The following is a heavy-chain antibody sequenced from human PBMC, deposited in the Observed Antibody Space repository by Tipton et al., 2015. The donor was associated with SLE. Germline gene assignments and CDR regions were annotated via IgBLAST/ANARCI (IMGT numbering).Heavy chain of an antibody. J-gene: IGHJ6*02. CDR2: ISSSSSYI. Sequence: QLVQSGGGLVKPGGSLRLSCAASGFTFSSYSMNWVRQAPGKGLEWVSSISSSSSYIYYADSVKGRFTISRDNAKNLLYLQMNSLRAEDTAVYYCARGEYYYDSSGYPMAVWGQGTTVTVSS. V-gene: IGHV3-21*03. CDR1: GFTFSSYS. D-gene: IGHD3-22*01. CDR3: ARGEYYYDSSGYPMAV.